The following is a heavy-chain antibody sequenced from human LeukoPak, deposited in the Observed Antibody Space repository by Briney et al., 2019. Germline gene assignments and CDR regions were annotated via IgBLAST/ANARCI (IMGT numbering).Heavy chain of an antibody. Sequence: GGSLRLSCAASGFTLSSYAMSWVRNAPGKGLEWVSGISGSGDNTYYADSVEGRFTISRDNSKNTLYVQVNSLGTEDTAAYYCAKGSYYDSSGSFYFDYWGQGTLVTVSS. J-gene: IGHJ4*02. V-gene: IGHV3-23*01. D-gene: IGHD3-22*01. CDR2: ISGSGDNT. CDR1: GFTLSSYA. CDR3: AKGSYYDSSGSFYFDY.